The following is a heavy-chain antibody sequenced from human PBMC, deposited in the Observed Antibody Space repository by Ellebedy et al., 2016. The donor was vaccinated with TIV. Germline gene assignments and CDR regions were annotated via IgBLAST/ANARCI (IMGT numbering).Heavy chain of an antibody. CDR1: GFTFSSYN. Sequence: PGGSLRPSCAASGFTFSSYNMNRVRQAPGKGLEWVSSISSNSGNKYCADSVEGRFTNSRDNARNSLYLQMNSLRAEDTAVYYCARDLHFAFDYWGRGTLVTVSS. J-gene: IGHJ4*02. V-gene: IGHV3-21*01. CDR3: ARDLHFAFDY. CDR2: ISSNSGNK.